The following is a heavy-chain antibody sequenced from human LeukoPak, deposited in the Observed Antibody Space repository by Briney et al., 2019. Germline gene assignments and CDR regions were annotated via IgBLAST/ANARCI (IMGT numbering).Heavy chain of an antibody. Sequence: GGSLRLSCAASGFTLSSYSMNWVRQAPGKGLEWVSSITSSSSYIYYADSVKGRFTISRDNSKNTLYLQMNSLRAEDTAVYYCAKVSPYSGYDFRWGQGTLVTVSS. V-gene: IGHV3-21*04. CDR3: AKVSPYSGYDFR. CDR1: GFTLSSYS. J-gene: IGHJ4*02. CDR2: ITSSSSYI. D-gene: IGHD5-12*01.